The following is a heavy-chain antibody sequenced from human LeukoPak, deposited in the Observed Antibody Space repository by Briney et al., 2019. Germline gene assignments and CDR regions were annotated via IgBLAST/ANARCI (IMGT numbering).Heavy chain of an antibody. CDR1: GFTFSSYS. CDR3: ATAIVATDYYFDY. D-gene: IGHD5-12*01. J-gene: IGHJ4*02. Sequence: PGGSLRLSCAASGFTFSSYSMNWVRQAPGKGLEWVSSISSSSSYIYYADSVKGRFTISRDNAKNSLYLQMNSLRAEDTAVYYCATAIVATDYYFDYWGQGTLVTVSS. CDR2: ISSSSSYI. V-gene: IGHV3-21*01.